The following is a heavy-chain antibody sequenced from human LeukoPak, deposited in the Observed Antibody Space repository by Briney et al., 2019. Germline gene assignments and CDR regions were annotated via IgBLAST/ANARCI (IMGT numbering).Heavy chain of an antibody. CDR3: AHSGDYYGSGSYVADAFDI. V-gene: IGHV2-5*01. CDR2: IYWNDDK. D-gene: IGHD3-10*01. CDR1: GFSLSTSGVG. J-gene: IGHJ3*02. Sequence: SGPTLVKPTQTLTLTCTFSGFSLSTSGVGVGWIRQPPGKALEWLALIYWNDDKRYSPSLKSRLTITKDTSKNQVVLTMTNMDPVDTATYYCAHSGDYYGSGSYVADAFDIWGQGTMVTDSS.